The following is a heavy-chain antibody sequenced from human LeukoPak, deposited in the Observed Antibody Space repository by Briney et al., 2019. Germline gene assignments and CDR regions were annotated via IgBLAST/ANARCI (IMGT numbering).Heavy chain of an antibody. CDR3: ARVGGGAWSGYFGGAKPKFDY. CDR2: ISAYNGNT. D-gene: IGHD3-3*01. CDR1: GYTFTSYG. V-gene: IGHV1-18*01. Sequence: ASVKVSCKASGYTFTSYGISWVRQAPGQGLEWMGWISAYNGNTSYAQKLQGRVTMTTDTSTSTAYMELRSLRSDDTAVYYCARVGGGAWSGYFGGAKPKFDYWGQGTLVTVSS. J-gene: IGHJ4*02.